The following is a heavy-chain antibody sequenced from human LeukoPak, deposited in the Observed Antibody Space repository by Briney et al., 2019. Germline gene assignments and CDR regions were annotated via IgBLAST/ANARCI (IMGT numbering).Heavy chain of an antibody. J-gene: IGHJ4*02. V-gene: IGHV4-59*01. Sequence: PSETLSLTCTVSGGSISSFYWGWIRQPPGKGLECIGYIYYTGTTNYNPSLKSRVTIPVDTSKNQFSLNLSSVTAADTAVYSCARVKGDLGYYFDYWGQGTLVIVFS. CDR1: GGSISSFY. CDR3: ARVKGDLGYYFDY. CDR2: IYYTGTT. D-gene: IGHD2-21*01.